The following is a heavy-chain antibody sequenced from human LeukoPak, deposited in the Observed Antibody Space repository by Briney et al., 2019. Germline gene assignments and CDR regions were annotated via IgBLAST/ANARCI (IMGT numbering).Heavy chain of an antibody. CDR2: IWYDGSNK. Sequence: PGRYLRLSCAASGFTFSSYGMHWVRQAPGKGPEWVAVIWYDGSNKYYADSVKGRFTISRDNSKNTLYLQMNSLRAEDTAVYDCAREGAMRGFDYWGQGTLVTVSS. CDR1: GFTFSSYG. CDR3: AREGAMRGFDY. J-gene: IGHJ4*02. D-gene: IGHD3-16*01. V-gene: IGHV3-33*01.